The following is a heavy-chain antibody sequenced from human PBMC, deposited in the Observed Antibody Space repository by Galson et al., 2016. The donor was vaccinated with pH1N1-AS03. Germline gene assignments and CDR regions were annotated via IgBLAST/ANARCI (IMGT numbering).Heavy chain of an antibody. J-gene: IGHJ1*01. V-gene: IGHV3-74*01. CDR2: VNYDGSST. CDR1: GFTFSSYW. D-gene: IGHD6-13*01. Sequence: SLRLSCAASGFTFSSYWMPWVRQAPGKGLVWVSSVNYDGSSTHYADSVKGRFTISRDNAKNTLYLQMNSLRGEDTAVYYCARGVGKQQQVRGYDHWGQGILVTVSS. CDR3: ARGVGKQQQVRGYDH.